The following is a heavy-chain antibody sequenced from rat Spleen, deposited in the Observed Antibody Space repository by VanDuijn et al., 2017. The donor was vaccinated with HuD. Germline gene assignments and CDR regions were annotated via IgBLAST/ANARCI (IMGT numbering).Heavy chain of an antibody. D-gene: IGHD1-11*01. Sequence: EVQLVESGGGLVQPGRSMKLSCAASGLSFSNYYMAWVRQAPTKGLEWVASISVGGGNTYYRDSVKGRFTISRDDAKSTLYLQMDSLRSEDTATYYCARHRNYGGIPFDFWGQGVMVTVSS. V-gene: IGHV5-25*01. CDR2: ISVGGGNT. J-gene: IGHJ2*01. CDR1: GLSFSNYY. CDR3: ARHRNYGGIPFDF.